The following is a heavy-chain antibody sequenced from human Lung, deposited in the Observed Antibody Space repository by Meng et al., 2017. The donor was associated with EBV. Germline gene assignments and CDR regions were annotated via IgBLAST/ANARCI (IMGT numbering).Heavy chain of an antibody. CDR3: ATVGITMIQGYFDY. CDR2: IKSKTDGGTT. CDR1: GFTFSNAW. Sequence: EVQLVESGGGLVKPGGSLRVACAASGFTFSNAWMSWVRQAPGKGLEWVGRIKSKTDGGTTDYAAPVKGRFTISRDDSKNTLYLQMNSLKTEDTAVYYCATVGITMIQGYFDYWGQGPLVTVYS. J-gene: IGHJ4*02. D-gene: IGHD3-10*01. V-gene: IGHV3-15*01.